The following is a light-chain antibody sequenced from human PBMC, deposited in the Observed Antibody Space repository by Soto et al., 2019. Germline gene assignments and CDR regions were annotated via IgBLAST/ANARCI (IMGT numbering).Light chain of an antibody. J-gene: IGKJ5*01. Sequence: EPASISCRSGQSLQPRNGYNYLAWYLQKPGQSPRLLIYLGSLRASGVPDRFRGSGSGTDFTLKISRVEAEDVGVYYCMQALQTPITFGQGTRLEIE. CDR3: MQALQTPIT. CDR2: LGS. CDR1: QSLQPRNGYNY. V-gene: IGKV2-28*01.